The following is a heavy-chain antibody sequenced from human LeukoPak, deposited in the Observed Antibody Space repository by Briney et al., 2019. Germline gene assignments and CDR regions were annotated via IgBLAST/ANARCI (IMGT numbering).Heavy chain of an antibody. V-gene: IGHV4-34*01. CDR3: ARVSYGGNRNAFDI. CDR2: INHSGST. CDR1: GGSSGGTS. J-gene: IGHJ3*02. D-gene: IGHD4-23*01. Sequence: SSETLSLTCAVYGGSSGGTSGGGFGRPPGKGLGWLGEINHSGSTNYNPSLKSRVTISVDTSKNQFSLKLSSVTAADTAVYYCARVSYGGNRNAFDIWGQGTMVTVSS.